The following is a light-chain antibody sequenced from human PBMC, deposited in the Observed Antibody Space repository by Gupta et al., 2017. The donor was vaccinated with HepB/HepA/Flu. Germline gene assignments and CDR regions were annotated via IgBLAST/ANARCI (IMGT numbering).Light chain of an antibody. J-gene: IGLJ2*01. Sequence: SYELTQPPSVSVSPGQTASITCSGDKLGNKYAYWYQQKPGQSPVLVIYQHTKRPSRIPERFSGSTFGNTATLTISGTQATDEADYYCQSWDSSTVVFGGGTKLTVL. V-gene: IGLV3-1*01. CDR1: KLGNKY. CDR3: QSWDSSTVV. CDR2: QHT.